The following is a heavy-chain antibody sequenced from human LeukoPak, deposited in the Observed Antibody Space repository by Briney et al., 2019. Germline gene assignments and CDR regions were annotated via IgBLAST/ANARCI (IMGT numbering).Heavy chain of an antibody. Sequence: SQTLSLTCTVSGGSISSGTYYWSWIQQPAGKGLEWIGRIHTSGSTNYNPSLQSRVTISVDTSKNQFSLKLSSVTAADTAVYYCARHATIENYWYFDLWGRGTLVTVSS. J-gene: IGHJ2*01. V-gene: IGHV4-61*02. D-gene: IGHD4/OR15-4a*01. CDR2: IHTSGST. CDR1: GGSISSGTYY. CDR3: ARHATIENYWYFDL.